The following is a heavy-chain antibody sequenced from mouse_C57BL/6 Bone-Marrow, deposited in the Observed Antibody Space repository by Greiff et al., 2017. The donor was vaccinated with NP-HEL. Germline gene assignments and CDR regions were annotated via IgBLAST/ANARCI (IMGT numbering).Heavy chain of an antibody. D-gene: IGHD2-3*01. CDR3: ARADGYYESFDY. CDR2: IYPGSGST. CDR1: GYTFTSYW. Sequence: QVQLQQPGAELVKPGASVKMSCKASGYTFTSYWITWVKQRPGQGLEWIGDIYPGSGSTNYNEKFKSKATLTVDTSSSTAYMQLSSLTSEDSAVYYCARADGYYESFDYWGQGTTLTVSS. J-gene: IGHJ2*01. V-gene: IGHV1-55*01.